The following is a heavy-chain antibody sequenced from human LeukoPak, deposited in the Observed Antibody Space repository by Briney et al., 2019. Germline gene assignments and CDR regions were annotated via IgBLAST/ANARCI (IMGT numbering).Heavy chain of an antibody. V-gene: IGHV4-34*01. Sequence: ASETLSLTCAVYGGSFSGYYWSWIRQPPGKGLEWIGEINHSGSTNYNPSLKSRVTISVDTSKNQFSLKLSSVTAADTAVYYCARGKWDLESGEAFDIWGQGTMVTVSS. CDR3: ARGKWDLESGEAFDI. J-gene: IGHJ3*02. CDR1: GGSFSGYY. CDR2: INHSGST. D-gene: IGHD1-26*01.